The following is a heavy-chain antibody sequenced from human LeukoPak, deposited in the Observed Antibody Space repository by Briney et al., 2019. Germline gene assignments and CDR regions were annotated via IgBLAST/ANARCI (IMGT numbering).Heavy chain of an antibody. J-gene: IGHJ4*02. CDR1: GGSISSSSYY. CDR3: ASGYCSSTSCYTGMVDY. CDR2: IYYSGST. D-gene: IGHD2-2*02. V-gene: IGHV4-39*07. Sequence: SETLSLTCTVSGGSISSSSYYWGWIRQPPGKGLEWIGSIYYSGSTYYNPSHKSRVTISVDTSKNQFSLKLSSVTAADTAVYYCASGYCSSTSCYTGMVDYWGQGTLVTVSS.